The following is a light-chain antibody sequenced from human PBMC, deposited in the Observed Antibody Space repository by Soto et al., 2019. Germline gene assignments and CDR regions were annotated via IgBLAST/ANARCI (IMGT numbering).Light chain of an antibody. CDR3: QQYNFWPPWT. J-gene: IGKJ1*01. CDR1: RDIGNN. CDR2: DVF. V-gene: IGKV3-15*01. Sequence: EIVMTQSPATLSVSIGERVTLSCRASRDIGNNFAWFQQRPGQAPRLLIYDVFTRATGIPARFSGSGSGTEFTLTISSLQSEDFAVYYCQQYNFWPPWTFGQGTKVDIK.